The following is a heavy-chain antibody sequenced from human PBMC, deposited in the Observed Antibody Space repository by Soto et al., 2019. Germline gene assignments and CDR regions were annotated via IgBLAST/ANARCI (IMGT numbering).Heavy chain of an antibody. CDR3: ARRAAAGQYQFDL. Sequence: QVQLQESGPGLVKPSETLSLTCTVSGGSISNSLYYWGWIRQPPGKGLEWIGTTYYSGNTYYNPSLSSRVTMPVDTSTNQFSLILSSVTAADTAVYFGARRAAAGQYQFDLWGQGTLVTVSS. CDR2: TYYSGNT. V-gene: IGHV4-39*01. D-gene: IGHD6-13*01. CDR1: GGSISNSLYY. J-gene: IGHJ4*02.